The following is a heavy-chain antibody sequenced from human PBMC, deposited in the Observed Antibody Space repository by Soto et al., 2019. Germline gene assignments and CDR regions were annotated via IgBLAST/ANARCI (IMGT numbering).Heavy chain of an antibody. J-gene: IGHJ5*02. V-gene: IGHV3-23*01. D-gene: IGHD6-13*01. CDR2: ISGSGGST. CDR3: AKRQLIAAAGTLFDP. Sequence: EVQLLESGGGLVQPGGSLRLSCAASGFTFSSYAMSWVRQAPGKGLEWVSAISGSGGSTYYADSVKGRFTISRDNSKHTLYLQRNSLRAEDTAVYYCAKRQLIAAAGTLFDPWGQGTLVTVSS. CDR1: GFTFSSYA.